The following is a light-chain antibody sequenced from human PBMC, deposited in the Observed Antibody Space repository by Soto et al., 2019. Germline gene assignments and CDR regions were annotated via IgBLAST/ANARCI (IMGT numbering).Light chain of an antibody. Sequence: EIVLTQSPGTLSLSPGERATLSCRASQSFSSSYLAWYQQKPGQAPRLLIYGASSRATGIPDRFSGSGSGTDFTLTISRLEPEDFEVYYCQQYGSSQYTFGQGTKVEIX. CDR3: QQYGSSQYT. V-gene: IGKV3-20*01. CDR1: QSFSSSY. J-gene: IGKJ2*01. CDR2: GAS.